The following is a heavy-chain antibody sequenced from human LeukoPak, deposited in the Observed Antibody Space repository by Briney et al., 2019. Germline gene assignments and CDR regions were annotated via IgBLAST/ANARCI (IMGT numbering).Heavy chain of an antibody. CDR3: AKDLDCTSTSCYHPLFGY. V-gene: IGHV3-30*18. Sequence: GGSLRLSCAASGFTFTSYGMHWVRQAPGKGLEWVAVITYDGSKKYYADSVRGRFTISRDNSKNTLYLQMNSLRAEDTAVYHCAKDLDCTSTSCYHPLFGYWGQGTLVNGSS. J-gene: IGHJ4*02. D-gene: IGHD2-2*01. CDR1: GFTFTSYG. CDR2: ITYDGSKK.